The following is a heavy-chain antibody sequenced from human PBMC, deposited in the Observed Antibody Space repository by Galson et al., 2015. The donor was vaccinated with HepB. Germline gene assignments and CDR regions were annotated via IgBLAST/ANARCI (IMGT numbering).Heavy chain of an antibody. CDR2: ISDTGVGT. CDR1: GFTFSSYA. Sequence: SLRLSCAASGFTFSSYAMSWVRQAPGKGLEWVSAISDTGVGTYYADSVEGRFSISRDNSKNTLYLQMNSLRAEDTAVYYCAKSRAARPEDYWGQGTLVTVSS. CDR3: AKSRAARPEDY. V-gene: IGHV3-23*01. D-gene: IGHD6-6*01. J-gene: IGHJ4*02.